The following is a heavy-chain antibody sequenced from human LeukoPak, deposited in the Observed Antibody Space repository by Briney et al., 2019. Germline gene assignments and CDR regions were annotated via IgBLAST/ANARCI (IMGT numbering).Heavy chain of an antibody. Sequence: EASVKVSCKASGYTFTSYGISWVRQAPGQGLEWMGWISAYNGNTNYAQKLQGRVTMTTDTSTSTAYMELRSLRSDDTAVYYCARDNWSYDFWSGYYEGEFDYWGQGTLVTVSS. D-gene: IGHD3-3*01. J-gene: IGHJ4*02. V-gene: IGHV1-18*01. CDR1: GYTFTSYG. CDR2: ISAYNGNT. CDR3: ARDNWSYDFWSGYYEGEFDY.